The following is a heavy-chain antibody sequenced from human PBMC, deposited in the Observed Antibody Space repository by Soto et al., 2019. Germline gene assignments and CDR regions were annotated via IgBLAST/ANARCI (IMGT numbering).Heavy chain of an antibody. Sequence: QVQLQESGPGLVKPSQTLSLTCIVSGGSISSGGYYWSWIRQHPGKGLEWIGYIYYSGSTYYNPSLKSRVTISVDTSKNQFSMKLSSVTAADTAVYYCAREYDFWSGYPPNWFDPWGQGTLVTVSS. J-gene: IGHJ5*02. V-gene: IGHV4-31*03. CDR1: GGSISSGGYY. CDR2: IYYSGST. CDR3: AREYDFWSGYPPNWFDP. D-gene: IGHD3-3*01.